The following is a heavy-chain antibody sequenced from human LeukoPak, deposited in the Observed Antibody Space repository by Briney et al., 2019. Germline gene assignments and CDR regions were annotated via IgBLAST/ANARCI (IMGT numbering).Heavy chain of an antibody. CDR2: INHSGST. J-gene: IGHJ6*03. CDR1: GGSFSGYY. CDR3: ARGVGSSWYYYYYTDV. D-gene: IGHD6-13*01. V-gene: IGHV4-34*01. Sequence: SETLSLTCAVYGGSFSGYYWSWIRQPPGKGLEWIGEINHSGSTNYNPSLKSRVTISVDTFKNQFSLKLSSVTAPDTAVYDCARGVGSSWYYYYYTDVWGKGTTVTVSS.